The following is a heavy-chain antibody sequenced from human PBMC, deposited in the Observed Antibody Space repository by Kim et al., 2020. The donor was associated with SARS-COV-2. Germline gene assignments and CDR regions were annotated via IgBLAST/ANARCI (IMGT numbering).Heavy chain of an antibody. V-gene: IGHV3-23*01. J-gene: IGHJ5*02. D-gene: IGHD2-15*01. CDR3: AKDDCSSANCPGGFDP. Sequence: VRGRLTISRDNSRNTVYLQMNNLRVEDTAIYYCAKDDCSSANCPGGFDPWGQGALVTVSS.